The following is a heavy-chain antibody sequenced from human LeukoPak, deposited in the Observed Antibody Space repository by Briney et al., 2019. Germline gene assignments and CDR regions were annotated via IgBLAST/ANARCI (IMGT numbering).Heavy chain of an antibody. V-gene: IGHV5-51*01. CDR2: IYPGDSDT. J-gene: IGHJ3*01. D-gene: IGHD3-10*01. Sequence: RSGESLKISCKGSGYSLSNYWIAWVRQMPGKGLERMGIIYPGDSDTRYSPSFQGQVTISADKSINTAYLQWSSLKASDTAIYYCARRYGSGSWGAFDFWGQGTMVTVSS. CDR3: ARRYGSGSWGAFDF. CDR1: GYSLSNYW.